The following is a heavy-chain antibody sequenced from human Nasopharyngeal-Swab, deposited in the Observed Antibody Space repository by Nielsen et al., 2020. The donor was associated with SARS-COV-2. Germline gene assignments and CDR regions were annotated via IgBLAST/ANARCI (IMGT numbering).Heavy chain of an antibody. V-gene: IGHV5-10-1*01. CDR1: GYSFTSYW. D-gene: IGHD1-26*01. CDR2: IDPSDSYT. CDR3: ARRVGAYPDYFDY. J-gene: IGHJ4*02. Sequence: GESLKISCKGSGYSFTSYWISWVRQMPGKGLEWMGRIDPSDSYTNYSPSFQGHVTISADKSISTAYLQWSSLKASDTAMYYCARRVGAYPDYFDYWGQGTLVTVSS.